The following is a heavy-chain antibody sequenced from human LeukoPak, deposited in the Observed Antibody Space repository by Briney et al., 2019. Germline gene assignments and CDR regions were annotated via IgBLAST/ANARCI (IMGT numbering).Heavy chain of an antibody. V-gene: IGHV1-18*01. D-gene: IGHD3-3*01. CDR2: ISAYNGNT. J-gene: IGHJ6*02. Sequence: ASVTVSCKASGYTFTSYGISWVRQAPGQGLEWMGWISAYNGNTNYAQKLQGRVTMTTDTSTSTAYMELRSLRSDDTAVYYCARGEGLRDTIFGVVIMGYYGMDVWGQGTTVTVSS. CDR3: ARGEGLRDTIFGVVIMGYYGMDV. CDR1: GYTFTSYG.